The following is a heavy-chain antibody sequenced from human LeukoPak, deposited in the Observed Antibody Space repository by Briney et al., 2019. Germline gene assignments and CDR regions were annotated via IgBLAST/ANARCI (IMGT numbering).Heavy chain of an antibody. Sequence: GGSLRPSCAASGFTFNNYAMTWVRQAPGKGLEWVSAISGGGGATYYADSVKDRFTISRDNSKNTMYLQMNSLRAEDTAVYYCAKVLTGYQGYDCWGQGTLVTVSS. V-gene: IGHV3-23*01. CDR3: AKVLTGYQGYDC. D-gene: IGHD3-9*01. CDR2: ISGGGGAT. J-gene: IGHJ4*02. CDR1: GFTFNNYA.